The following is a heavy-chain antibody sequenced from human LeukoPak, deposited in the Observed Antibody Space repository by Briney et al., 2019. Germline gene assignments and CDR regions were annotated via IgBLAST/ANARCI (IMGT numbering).Heavy chain of an antibody. CDR2: IYYSGST. V-gene: IGHV4-30-4*01. CDR3: ARGRYFDWLFFDY. J-gene: IGHJ4*02. CDR1: GGSISSGDYY. Sequence: MPSQTLSLTCTVSGGSISSGDYYWSWIRQPPGKGLEWIGYIYYSGSTYYNPSLKSRVTISVDTSKNQFSLKLSSVTAADAAVYYCARGRYFDWLFFDYWGQGTLVTVSS. D-gene: IGHD3-9*01.